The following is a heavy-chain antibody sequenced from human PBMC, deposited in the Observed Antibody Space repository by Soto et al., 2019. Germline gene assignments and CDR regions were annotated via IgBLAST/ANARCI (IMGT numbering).Heavy chain of an antibody. CDR3: ARRGTISSAHHFDH. V-gene: IGHV3-11*01. J-gene: IGHJ4*02. D-gene: IGHD6-6*01. CDR1: GFTFSGYN. CDR2: ITSSGSNT. Sequence: GGSLRLSCAASGFTFSGYNMSWIRQAPGKGLEWVSYITSSGSNTFDAESAKGRFTISRDNTMNLLYLQMNSLGAEDTAVYYCARRGTISSAHHFDHWGQGTLVTVSS.